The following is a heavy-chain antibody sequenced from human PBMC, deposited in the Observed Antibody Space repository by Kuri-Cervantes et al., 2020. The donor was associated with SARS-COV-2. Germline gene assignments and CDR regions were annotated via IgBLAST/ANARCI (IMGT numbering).Heavy chain of an antibody. D-gene: IGHD3-10*01. J-gene: IGHJ6*02. Sequence: ASVKVSCKASGYTFTDYYMHWVRQAPGQGLEWMGWINPNSGGTNYAQNFQGWVTMTRDTSISTAYMELSRLRSDDTAVYYCARGMVRGIIQYYYYAMDVWGQGTRVTVSS. CDR2: INPNSGGT. V-gene: IGHV1-2*04. CDR3: ARGMVRGIIQYYYYAMDV. CDR1: GYTFTDYY.